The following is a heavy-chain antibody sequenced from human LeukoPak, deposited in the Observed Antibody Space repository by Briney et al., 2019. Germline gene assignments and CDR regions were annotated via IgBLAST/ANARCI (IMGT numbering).Heavy chain of an antibody. D-gene: IGHD3-10*01. CDR3: ARVYYGSGSLHYSYYYMDV. CDR1: GGSISGYY. V-gene: IGHV4-59*08. J-gene: IGHJ6*03. Sequence: SETLSLTCTVSGGSISGYYWSWIRQPPGKGLEWIGYIYYSGSTNYNPSLKSRVTISVDTSKNQFSLKLSSVTAADTAVYYCARVYYGSGSLHYSYYYMDVWGKGTTVTISS. CDR2: IYYSGST.